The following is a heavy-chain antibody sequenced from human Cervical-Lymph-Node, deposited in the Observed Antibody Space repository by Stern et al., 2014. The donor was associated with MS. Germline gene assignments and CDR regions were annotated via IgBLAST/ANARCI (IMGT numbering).Heavy chain of an antibody. CDR1: GFSLTTNGVA. D-gene: IGHD6-6*01. J-gene: IGHJ4*02. CDR2: LYWDDDT. Sequence: ESGPTLVIPTQTLTLTCTFSGFSLTTNGVAVGRFRQPPGKAPEWRAPLYWDDDTRYSPSLKSRLTITKDTSKNQVLLTMTNVEPVDTATYYCAHRDDWQLDFAYWGQGILVTVSS. CDR3: AHRDDWQLDFAY. V-gene: IGHV2-5*02.